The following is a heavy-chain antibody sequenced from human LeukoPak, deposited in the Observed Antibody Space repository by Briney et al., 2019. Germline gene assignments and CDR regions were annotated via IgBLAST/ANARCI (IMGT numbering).Heavy chain of an antibody. CDR1: GYTFTNYD. D-gene: IGHD2-2*01. J-gene: IGHJ4*02. Sequence: ASVKVSCKASGYTFTNYDISWVRQAPGQGLEWMGCISAYNGNISYAQNFQGRVTMTTDTSTSTAYMELRSLRSDDTAVYYCARGRYCSSTSCSPSFYFDFWGQGTLVTVSS. V-gene: IGHV1-18*01. CDR3: ARGRYCSSTSCSPSFYFDF. CDR2: ISAYNGNI.